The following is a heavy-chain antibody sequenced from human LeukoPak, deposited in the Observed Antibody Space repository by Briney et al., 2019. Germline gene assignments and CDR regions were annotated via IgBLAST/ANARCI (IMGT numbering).Heavy chain of an antibody. D-gene: IGHD3-10*01. CDR1: GFTFSSYA. J-gene: IGHJ3*02. V-gene: IGHV3-66*01. CDR2: IYSGGST. Sequence: GGSLRLSCAASGFTFSSYAMSWVRQAPGKGLEWVSVIYSGGSTYYADSVKGRFTISRDNSKNTLYLQMNSLRAEDTAVYYCATTGLIRAFDIWGQGTMVTVSS. CDR3: ATTGLIRAFDI.